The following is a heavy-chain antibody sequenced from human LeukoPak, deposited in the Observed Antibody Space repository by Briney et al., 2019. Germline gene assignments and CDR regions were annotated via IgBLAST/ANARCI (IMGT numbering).Heavy chain of an antibody. V-gene: IGHV3-33*01. J-gene: IGHJ4*02. CDR2: IWYDGSNK. CDR3: ARTVDPAMAVTFDY. Sequence: GGSLRLSCAASGFTFSNYGMHWVRQAPGKGLGWVALIWYDGSNKYYADSVKGRFTISRDNSKNTLYLQMNSLRAEDTAVYHCARTVDPAMAVTFDYWGQGSLVTVSS. D-gene: IGHD5-18*01. CDR1: GFTFSNYG.